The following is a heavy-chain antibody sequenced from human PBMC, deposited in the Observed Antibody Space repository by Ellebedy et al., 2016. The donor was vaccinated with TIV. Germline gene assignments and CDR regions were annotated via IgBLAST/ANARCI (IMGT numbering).Heavy chain of an antibody. CDR2: ISGSGGSP. CDR3: AKKKTGIKQWLVHGSRDAFDI. J-gene: IGHJ3*02. D-gene: IGHD6-19*01. CDR1: GFTFSSYA. Sequence: PGGSLRLSCAASGFTFSSYAMSWVRQAPGKGLEWVSAISGSGGSPYYADSVKGRFTIARDNSKNTLYLQMNSLRAEDKAVYYCAKKKTGIKQWLVHGSRDAFDIWGQGTMVTVSS. V-gene: IGHV3-23*01.